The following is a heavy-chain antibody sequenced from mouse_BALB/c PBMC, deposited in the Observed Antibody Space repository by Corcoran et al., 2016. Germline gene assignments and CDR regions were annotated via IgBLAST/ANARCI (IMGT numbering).Heavy chain of an antibody. CDR2: LDPANGNT. CDR3: ANWDWYFDV. Sequence: EVQLQQSGAELVKPGASVKLSCTASGFNIKDTYMHWVKQRPEQGLEWIGRLDPANGNTKYDPKFQGKATITADTSSNTAYLQLSSLTSEDTAVYYCANWDWYFDVWGAGTTVTASS. V-gene: IGHV14-3*02. J-gene: IGHJ1*01. D-gene: IGHD4-1*01. CDR1: GFNIKDTY.